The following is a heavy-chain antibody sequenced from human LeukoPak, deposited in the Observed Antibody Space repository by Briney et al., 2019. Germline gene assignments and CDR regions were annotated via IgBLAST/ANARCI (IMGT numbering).Heavy chain of an antibody. CDR3: VRGVPYYDILTGPSLAY. D-gene: IGHD3-9*01. V-gene: IGHV3-48*03. Sequence: PGGSLRLSCAASGFTFSSYEMNWVRQAPGKGLEWVSYISSSGSTIYYADSVKGRFTVSRDNAKNSLYLQMNRLRAEDTAVYYCVRGVPYYDILTGPSLAYWGQGTLVTVSS. J-gene: IGHJ4*02. CDR1: GFTFSSYE. CDR2: ISSSGSTI.